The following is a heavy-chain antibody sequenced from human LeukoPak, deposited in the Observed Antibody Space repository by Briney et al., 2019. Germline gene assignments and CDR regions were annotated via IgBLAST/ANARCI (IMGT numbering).Heavy chain of an antibody. CDR3: ARGGDGYNFGTHWFDP. V-gene: IGHV4-34*01. D-gene: IGHD5-24*01. CDR1: GGSFSGYY. CDR2: INHSGST. Sequence: SETLSLTCAVYGGSFSGYYWSWIRQPPGKGLEWIGEINHSGSTNYNPSLKSRVTISVAASKTQFSLKLSSVTAADTAVYYCARGGDGYNFGTHWFDPWGQGTLVTVFS. J-gene: IGHJ5*02.